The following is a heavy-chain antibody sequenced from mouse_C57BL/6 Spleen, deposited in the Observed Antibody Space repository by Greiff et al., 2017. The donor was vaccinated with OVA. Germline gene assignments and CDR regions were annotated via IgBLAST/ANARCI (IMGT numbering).Heavy chain of an antibody. CDR2: IYPRSGNT. V-gene: IGHV1-81*01. J-gene: IGHJ3*01. D-gene: IGHD2-5*01. Sequence: VQLQQSGAELARPGASVKLSCKASGYTFTSYGISWVTQRTGQGLEWIGEIYPRSGNTYYNEKFKGKATLTADKSSSTAYMELRSLTSEDSAVYFCASSYSNYAYWGQGTLGTVSA. CDR1: GYTFTSYG. CDR3: ASSYSNYAY.